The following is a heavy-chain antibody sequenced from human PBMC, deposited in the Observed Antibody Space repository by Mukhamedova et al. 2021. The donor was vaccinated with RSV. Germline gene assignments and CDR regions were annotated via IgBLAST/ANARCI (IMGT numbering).Heavy chain of an antibody. CDR1: SSYA. V-gene: IGHV3-30*04. Sequence: SSYAMHWVRQAPGKGLEWVAVISYDGSNKYYADSVKGRFTISRDNSKNTLYLQMNSLRAEDTAVYYCARDRLCGSGSYWFDPWGQG. CDR3: ARDRLCGSGSYWFDP. CDR2: ISYDGSNK. D-gene: IGHD3-10*01. J-gene: IGHJ5*02.